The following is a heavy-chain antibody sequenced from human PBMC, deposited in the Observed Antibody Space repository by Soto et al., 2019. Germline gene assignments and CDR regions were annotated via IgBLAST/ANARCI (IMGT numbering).Heavy chain of an antibody. Sequence: EAQLVESGGGLVQPGGSLRLSCVASEFTFSRYSMNWVRQAPGKGLEWISYISDNHIWYADSVRGRFTISRDIAKNSLYLQMDSLRAEDTAVYHCVRDHLYAFDVWGQGTLVTVSS. J-gene: IGHJ3*01. CDR1: EFTFSRYS. D-gene: IGHD3-3*02. CDR2: ISDNHI. CDR3: VRDHLYAFDV. V-gene: IGHV3-48*01.